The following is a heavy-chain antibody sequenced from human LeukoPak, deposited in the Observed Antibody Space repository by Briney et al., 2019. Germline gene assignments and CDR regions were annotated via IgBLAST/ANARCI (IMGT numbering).Heavy chain of an antibody. Sequence: GGSLRLSCAASEFSVGSNYMTWVRQAPGKVLEWASLIYSGGSTYYADSVKGRFTISRDNAKNSLYLQMNSLRAEDTAVYYCATLTLDYLFDYWGQGTLVTVSS. V-gene: IGHV3-66*01. CDR1: EFSVGSNY. D-gene: IGHD4-11*01. J-gene: IGHJ4*02. CDR2: IYSGGST. CDR3: ATLTLDYLFDY.